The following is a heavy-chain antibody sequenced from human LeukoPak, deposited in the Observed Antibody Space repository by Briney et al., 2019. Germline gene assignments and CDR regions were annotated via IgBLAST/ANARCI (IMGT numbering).Heavy chain of an antibody. J-gene: IGHJ5*02. CDR1: GFTFSSYG. CDR2: IRYDGSNK. Sequence: PGGSLRLSCAASGFTFSSYGMHWVRQAPGKGLEWVAFIRYDGSNKYYADSVKGRFTISRDNSKNTLYLQMNSLRADDTAVYYCARGDKMTTWRRTYICFDPWSQGTLVTVSS. V-gene: IGHV3-30*02. CDR3: ARGDKMTTWRRTYICFDP. D-gene: IGHD5-24*01.